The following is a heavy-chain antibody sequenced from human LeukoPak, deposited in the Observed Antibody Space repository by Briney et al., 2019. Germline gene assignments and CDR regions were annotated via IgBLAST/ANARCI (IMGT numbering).Heavy chain of an antibody. CDR2: IIPIFGTA. J-gene: IGHJ6*03. CDR3: ARDYYDSSGYLASYYYYYMDV. D-gene: IGHD3-22*01. CDR1: GGIFSSYA. Sequence: SVKVSCKASGGIFSSYAISWVRQAPGQGLEWMGGIIPIFGTANYAQKFQGRVTITADKSTSTAYMELSSLRSEDTAVYYCARDYYDSSGYLASYYYYYMDVWGKGTTVTVSS. V-gene: IGHV1-69*06.